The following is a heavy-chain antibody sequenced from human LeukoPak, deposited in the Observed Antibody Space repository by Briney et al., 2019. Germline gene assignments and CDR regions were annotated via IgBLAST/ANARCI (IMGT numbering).Heavy chain of an antibody. J-gene: IGHJ6*02. Sequence: PSQTLSLTCTVSGGSISSGGYYWSWIRQHPGKGLEWIVYIYYSGSTYYNPSLKSRVTISVDTSKNQFSLKLSSVTAADTAVYYCARDEYLYTVTDYYYGMDVWGQGTTVTVSS. V-gene: IGHV4-31*03. CDR2: IYYSGST. D-gene: IGHD4-11*01. CDR1: GGSISSGGYY. CDR3: ARDEYLYTVTDYYYGMDV.